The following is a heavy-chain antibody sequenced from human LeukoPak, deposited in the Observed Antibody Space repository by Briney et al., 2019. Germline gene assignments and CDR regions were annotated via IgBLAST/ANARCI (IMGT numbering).Heavy chain of an antibody. CDR2: IYYSGST. D-gene: IGHD3-3*01. J-gene: IGHJ5*02. CDR3: ARVLFLEWAINWSDP. V-gene: IGHV4-30-4*08. CDR1: GGSISSGDYY. Sequence: PSQTLSLTCTVSGGSISSGDYYWSWIRQPPGKGLEWIGYIYYSGSTYYNPSLKSRVTISVDTSKNQFSLKLSSVTAADTAVYYCARVLFLEWAINWSDPWGQGTLVTVSS.